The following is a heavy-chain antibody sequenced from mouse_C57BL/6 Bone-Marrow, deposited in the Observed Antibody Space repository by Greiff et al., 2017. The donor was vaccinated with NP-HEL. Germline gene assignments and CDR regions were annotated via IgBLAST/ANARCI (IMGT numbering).Heavy chain of an antibody. CDR3: AENYGSRGFDY. CDR1: GYAFSSSW. Sequence: VQRVESGPELVKPGASVKISCKASGYAFSSSWMNWVKQRPGKGLEWIGRIYPGDGDTNYNGKFKGKATLTADKSSSTAYMQLSSLTSEDSAVYFCAENYGSRGFDYWGQGTTLTVSS. V-gene: IGHV1-82*01. CDR2: IYPGDGDT. D-gene: IGHD1-1*01. J-gene: IGHJ2*01.